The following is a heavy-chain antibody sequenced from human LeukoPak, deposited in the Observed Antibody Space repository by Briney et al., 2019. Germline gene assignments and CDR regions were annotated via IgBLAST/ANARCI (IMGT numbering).Heavy chain of an antibody. J-gene: IGHJ4*02. Sequence: SETLSLTCAVYGGSFSGYYWSWIRQPPGRGLEWIGEINHSGSTNYNPSLKSRVTISVDTSKNQFSLKLSSVTAADTAVYYCASRRDGYNSRGYYFDYWGQGTLVTVSS. CDR3: ASRRDGYNSRGYYFDY. V-gene: IGHV4-34*01. CDR2: INHSGST. D-gene: IGHD5-24*01. CDR1: GGSFSGYY.